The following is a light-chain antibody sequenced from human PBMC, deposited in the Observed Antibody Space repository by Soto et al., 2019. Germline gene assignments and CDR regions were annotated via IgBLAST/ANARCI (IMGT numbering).Light chain of an antibody. J-gene: IGLJ2*01. CDR2: EGS. V-gene: IGLV2-23*03. CDR1: SSDVGNSNL. CDR3: CSYVAGSTFVVV. Sequence: QSALTQPASVSGSPGQSITISCTGTSSDVGNSNLVSWYQQHPGKAPKLMIYEGSKRPSGVSNRFSGSKSGNTASLTISGLQSEDEADYYCCSYVAGSTFVVVFGGGTKVTVL.